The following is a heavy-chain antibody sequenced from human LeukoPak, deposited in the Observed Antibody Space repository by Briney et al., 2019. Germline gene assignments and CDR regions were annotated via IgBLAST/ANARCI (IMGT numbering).Heavy chain of an antibody. CDR3: ARVNWSGYDFRGAFDI. CDR1: GGSFSGYY. Sequence: SETLSLTCVVYGGSFSGYYWSWIRQSPGKGLEWIGEINHRGSTNYNPSLKSRVTISVDTSKNQFSLKLSSVTAADTAVYYCARVNWSGYDFRGAFDIWGQGTMVTVSS. J-gene: IGHJ3*02. D-gene: IGHD5-12*01. V-gene: IGHV4-34*01. CDR2: INHRGST.